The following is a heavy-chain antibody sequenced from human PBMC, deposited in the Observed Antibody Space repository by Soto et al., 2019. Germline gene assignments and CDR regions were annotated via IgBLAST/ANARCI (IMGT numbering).Heavy chain of an antibody. D-gene: IGHD6-19*01. Sequence: QVQLVQSGAEVKKPGASVKVSCKVSGYTLTELSMHWVRQAPGKGLVWLGGFDPEDGETIYAQKFQGRVTMTEDTSTDTAYMDLSSLRAEDTAVYYCAADYVGGSGWMGGFDYWGQGTPVTVSS. V-gene: IGHV1-24*01. CDR3: AADYVGGSGWMGGFDY. J-gene: IGHJ4*02. CDR1: GYTLTELS. CDR2: FDPEDGET.